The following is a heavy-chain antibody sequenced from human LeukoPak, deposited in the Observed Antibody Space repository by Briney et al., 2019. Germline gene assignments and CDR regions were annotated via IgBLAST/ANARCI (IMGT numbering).Heavy chain of an antibody. D-gene: IGHD3-16*02. CDR1: GYSFTKYW. V-gene: IGHV5-51*01. Sequence: GESLEISFKASGYSFTKYWIVWVRQMPGKGLEWMGFIYPGDSDARYSPSFQGQVTISADKSVSTAHLQWSSLKASDTAIYYCARLGVSTLGGVIVSSYFFDYWGQGTLVTVSS. CDR3: ARLGVSTLGGVIVSSYFFDY. J-gene: IGHJ4*02. CDR2: IYPGDSDA.